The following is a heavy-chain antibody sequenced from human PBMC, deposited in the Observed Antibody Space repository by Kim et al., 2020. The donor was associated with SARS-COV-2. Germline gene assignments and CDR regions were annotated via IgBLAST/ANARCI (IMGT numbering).Heavy chain of an antibody. CDR1: GFTFSSYA. J-gene: IGHJ4*02. V-gene: IGHV3-30*04. Sequence: GGSLRLSCAASGFTFSSYAMHWVRQAPGKGLEWVAVISYDGSNKYYADSVKGRFTISRDNSKNTLYLQMNSLRAEDTAVYYCARAWGPIIVVVTASPDYWGQGTLVTVSS. CDR2: ISYDGSNK. CDR3: ARAWGPIIVVVTASPDY. D-gene: IGHD2-21*02.